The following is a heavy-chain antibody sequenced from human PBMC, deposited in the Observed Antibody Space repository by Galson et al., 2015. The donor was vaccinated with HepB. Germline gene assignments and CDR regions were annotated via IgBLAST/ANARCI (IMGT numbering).Heavy chain of an antibody. D-gene: IGHD2-2*02. CDR2: ISGSGGST. V-gene: IGHV3-23*01. CDR3: AKGIVPAAIPSYYYGMDV. J-gene: IGHJ6*02. Sequence: SLRLSCAASGFTFSSYAMSWVRQAPGKGLEWVSAISGSGGSTYYADSVKGRFTISRDNSKNTLYLQMNSLRAEDTAVYYCAKGIVPAAIPSYYYGMDVWGQGTTVTVSS. CDR1: GFTFSSYA.